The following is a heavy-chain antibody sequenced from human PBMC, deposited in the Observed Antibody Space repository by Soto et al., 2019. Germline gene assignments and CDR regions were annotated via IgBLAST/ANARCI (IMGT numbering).Heavy chain of an antibody. D-gene: IGHD1-1*01. Sequence: PVGSLSLSCAASGFTFSNYGMHWVRQTPGKGLEWVALILYDGSNKYYGDSVKGRFTISRDNSKNTLYLQVSSLRAEDTAVYYCAKSRHAYNIYFYYGTDGCCQGATVTVST. CDR2: ILYDGSNK. CDR1: GFTFSNYG. CDR3: AKSRHAYNIYFYYGTDG. J-gene: IGHJ6*01. V-gene: IGHV3-30*18.